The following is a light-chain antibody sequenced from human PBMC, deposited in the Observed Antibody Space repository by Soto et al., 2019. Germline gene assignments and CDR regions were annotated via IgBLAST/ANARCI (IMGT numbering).Light chain of an antibody. J-gene: IGKJ1*01. Sequence: EIVFTKSPGTLSLSPGESATLSCRASQSVSNNYLAWYQPKPGKAPRLLIYGASNRATGIPDRFSGSGSGTDFTLTIRRLEPEDFAVYYCQQYGSSGTFGQGTKVDIK. CDR3: QQYGSSGT. V-gene: IGKV3-20*01. CDR1: QSVSNNY. CDR2: GAS.